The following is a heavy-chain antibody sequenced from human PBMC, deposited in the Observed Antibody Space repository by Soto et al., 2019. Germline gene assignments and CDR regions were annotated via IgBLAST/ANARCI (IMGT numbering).Heavy chain of an antibody. J-gene: IGHJ4*02. V-gene: IGHV1-2*02. D-gene: IGHD1-26*01. CDR2: INPNSGGT. CDR1: GYTFTSYD. Sequence: GASVKVSCKASGYTFTSYDINWVRQASGQGLEWMGWINPNSGGTNYAQKFQGRVTMTTDTSTSTAYMELRSLRSDDTAVYYCARVGATPHPFDYWGQGTLVTVSS. CDR3: ARVGATPHPFDY.